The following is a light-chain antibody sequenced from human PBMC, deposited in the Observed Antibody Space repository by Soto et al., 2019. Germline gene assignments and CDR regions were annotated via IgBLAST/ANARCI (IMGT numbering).Light chain of an antibody. CDR1: QSLLNSDGNTY. Sequence: DIVMTQTPLSSPVTLGQPASISFRSSQSLLNSDGNTYLSWLQQRPGQPPRLLIDKVSNRFSGVPDRLSGSGAGTDFTLKISRVEAEDVGVYYCTQATTFGQGTKVEIK. J-gene: IGKJ1*01. CDR2: KVS. V-gene: IGKV2-24*01. CDR3: TQATT.